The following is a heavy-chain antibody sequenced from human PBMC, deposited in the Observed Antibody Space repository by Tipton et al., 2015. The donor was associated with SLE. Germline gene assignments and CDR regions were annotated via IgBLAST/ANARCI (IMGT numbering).Heavy chain of an antibody. CDR2: ISWDGGSK. V-gene: IGHV3-43*01. CDR3: AKGTFTLFDY. Sequence: GSLRLSCAASGFTFNRYWMHWVRQAPGKGLEWVSLISWDGGSKYYADSVKGRFTVSRDNSKNSLYLQMNSLRTEDTALYYCAKGTFTLFDYWGQGTLVTVSS. J-gene: IGHJ4*02. CDR1: GFTFNRYW.